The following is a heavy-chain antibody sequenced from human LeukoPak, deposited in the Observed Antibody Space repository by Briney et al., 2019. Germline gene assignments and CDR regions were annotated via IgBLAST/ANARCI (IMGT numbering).Heavy chain of an antibody. J-gene: IGHJ4*02. CDR3: ARDDCSSTSCLDWGFDY. V-gene: IGHV3-7*01. CDR1: GFTFSSYW. CDR2: IKQDGSEK. D-gene: IGHD2-2*01. Sequence: GGSLRLSCAASGFTFSSYWMSWVRQAPGKGLEWVANIKQDGSEKYYVDSVKGRFTISRDNAKNSLYLQMNSLRAEDTAVYYCARDDCSSTSCLDWGFDYWGQGTLVTVSS.